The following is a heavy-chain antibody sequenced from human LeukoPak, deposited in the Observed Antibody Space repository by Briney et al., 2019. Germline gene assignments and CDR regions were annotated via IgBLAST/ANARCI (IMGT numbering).Heavy chain of an antibody. CDR1: GESFSDYS. J-gene: IGHJ5*02. Sequence: SETLSLTCGVYGESFSDYSWSWIRQPPGKGLEWIGETNHGGVTNYNPSLKSRVTISVDTSKNHFSLNLKSVTAADTAIYYCARVRGTFYYVSGSPYNWFDPWGQGTLVTVSS. V-gene: IGHV4-34*01. D-gene: IGHD3-10*01. CDR3: ARVRGTFYYVSGSPYNWFDP. CDR2: TNHGGVT.